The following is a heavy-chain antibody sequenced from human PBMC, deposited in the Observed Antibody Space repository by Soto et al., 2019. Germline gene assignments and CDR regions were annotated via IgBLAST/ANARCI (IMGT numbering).Heavy chain of an antibody. CDR3: AKALGELSPESYDH. J-gene: IGHJ4*02. CDR2: VSYDGSNQ. V-gene: IGHV3-30*18. D-gene: IGHD3-16*02. CDR1: GFTFSSYG. Sequence: QVQLVESGGGVVQPGRSLRLSCAASGFTFSSYGMHWVRQAPGKGLEWVAIVSYDGSNQYYADSVKGRFTISRDNSKNTLYLQMNILIAEDTAVYYCAKALGELSPESYDHRGQGILVTVSS.